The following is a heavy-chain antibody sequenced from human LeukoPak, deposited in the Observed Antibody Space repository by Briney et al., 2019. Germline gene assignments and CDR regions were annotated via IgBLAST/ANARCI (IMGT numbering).Heavy chain of an antibody. Sequence: PGRSLRLSCAASGFTFSSYAMHWVRQAPGKGLEWVAVISYDGSNKYYADSVKGRFTISRDNSKNTLYLQMGSLRAEDMAVYYCARGHSTSYYDFWSGNYYMDVWGKGTTVTVSS. CDR3: ARGHSTSYYDFWSGNYYMDV. V-gene: IGHV3-30*14. J-gene: IGHJ6*03. CDR2: ISYDGSNK. D-gene: IGHD3-3*01. CDR1: GFTFSSYA.